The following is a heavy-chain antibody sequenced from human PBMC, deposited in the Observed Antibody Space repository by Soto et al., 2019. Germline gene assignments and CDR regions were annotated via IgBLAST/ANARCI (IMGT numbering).Heavy chain of an antibody. CDR3: ARDPDYDFWSGYYY. J-gene: IGHJ4*02. Sequence: VQLVESGGGLVQPGGSLRLSCAASGFTFSSYSMNWVRQAPGKGLEWVSYISSSSSTIYYADSVKGRFTISRDNAKNSLYLQMNSLRAEDTAVYYCARDPDYDFWSGYYYWGQGTLVTVSS. CDR1: GFTFSSYS. D-gene: IGHD3-3*01. CDR2: ISSSSSTI. V-gene: IGHV3-48*01.